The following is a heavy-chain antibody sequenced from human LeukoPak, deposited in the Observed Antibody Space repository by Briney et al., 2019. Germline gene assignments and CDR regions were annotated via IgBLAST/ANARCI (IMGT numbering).Heavy chain of an antibody. CDR2: MKEDGSDI. CDR3: ARGGARYLDT. Sequence: GSLRLSCVASGFAFNSYTMSWARQAPGKGLEWMAKMKEDGSDIYYVDSVKGRFTICRDNAKSSLCLQMSSLRVEDTAVYYCARGGARYLDTWGQGSLVIVSS. CDR1: GFAFNSYT. J-gene: IGHJ5*02. V-gene: IGHV3-7*01. D-gene: IGHD3-9*01.